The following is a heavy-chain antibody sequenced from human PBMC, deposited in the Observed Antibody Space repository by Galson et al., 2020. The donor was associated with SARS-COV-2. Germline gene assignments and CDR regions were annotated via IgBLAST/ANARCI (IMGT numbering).Heavy chain of an antibody. Sequence: GGSLRLSCAASGLIFSNYAMSWVRQAPGKGLEWVSTISGNGGDTFYGDSVKGRFTISRDNSRNTLYLQMSSLRPEDTAVYYCAKGGHFSFFDYWGQGTLVTVSS. V-gene: IGHV3-23*01. CDR1: GLIFSNYA. CDR2: ISGNGGDT. J-gene: IGHJ4*02. D-gene: IGHD5-12*01. CDR3: AKGGHFSFFDY.